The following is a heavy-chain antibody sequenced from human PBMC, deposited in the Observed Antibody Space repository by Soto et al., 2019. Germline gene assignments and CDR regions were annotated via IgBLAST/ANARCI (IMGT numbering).Heavy chain of an antibody. Sequence: SGGSLRLSCAASGFTFSNAWMSWVRQAPGKGLEWVGRIKSKTDGGTTDYAAPVKGRFTISRDDSKNTLYLQMNSLKTEDTAVYYFTTFLLWFGEHDYWGQTTLVTVSS. D-gene: IGHD3-10*01. CDR2: IKSKTDGGTT. J-gene: IGHJ4*02. CDR3: TTFLLWFGEHDY. CDR1: GFTFSNAW. V-gene: IGHV3-15*01.